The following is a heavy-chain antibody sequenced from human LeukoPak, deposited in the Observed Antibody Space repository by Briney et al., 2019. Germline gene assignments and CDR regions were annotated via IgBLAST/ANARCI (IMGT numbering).Heavy chain of an antibody. CDR2: IYPGVSDT. CDR1: GYSVTSYW. V-gene: IGHV5-51*01. Sequence: GESLKISCKGSGYSVTSYWIGWVRQMPRKGLEWMGIIYPGVSDTRYSPSFQGQVTISADKSISTAYLQWSSLKASDTAMYYCARHRLVGTIDYWGQGTLVTVSS. CDR3: ARHRLVGTIDY. D-gene: IGHD1-14*01. J-gene: IGHJ4*02.